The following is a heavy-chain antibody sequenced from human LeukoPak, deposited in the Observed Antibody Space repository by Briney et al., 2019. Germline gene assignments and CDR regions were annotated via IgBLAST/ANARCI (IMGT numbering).Heavy chain of an antibody. D-gene: IGHD2-21*01. J-gene: IGHJ4*02. CDR1: GFTFSSSA. Sequence: LRLSCAASGFTFSSSAMSWVRQAPGKGLEWIGYIYYSGSTYYNPSLKSRVTISVDTSKNQFSLKLSSVTAADTAVYYCARVVASRSWGFDYWGQGTLVTVSS. CDR2: IYYSGST. CDR3: ARVVASRSWGFDY. V-gene: IGHV4-31*02.